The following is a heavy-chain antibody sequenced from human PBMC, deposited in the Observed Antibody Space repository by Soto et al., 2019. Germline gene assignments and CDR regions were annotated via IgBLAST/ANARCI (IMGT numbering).Heavy chain of an antibody. D-gene: IGHD3-22*01. J-gene: IGHJ4*02. CDR1: GFTFSIYA. CDR2: ISGSGGST. V-gene: IGHV3-23*01. CDR3: ARKVYYYDRSVDYPFDY. Sequence: PGGSLRLSCAASGFTFSIYAMSLVRQSPGKGLEWVSAISGSGGSTYYADSVKGRFTISRDNSKNTLYLQMNSLRAEDTAVYYCARKVYYYDRSVDYPFDYWGQGNLGPVSS.